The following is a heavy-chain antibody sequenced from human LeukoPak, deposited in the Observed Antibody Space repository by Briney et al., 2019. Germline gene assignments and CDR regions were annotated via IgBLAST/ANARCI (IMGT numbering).Heavy chain of an antibody. V-gene: IGHV3-21*01. D-gene: IGHD1-1*01. CDR1: GFTFSSYA. J-gene: IGHJ4*02. CDR2: IDSSGRST. Sequence: GGSLRLSCAGSGFTFSSYAMSWVRLAPGKGLEWVSAIDSSGRSTYYADSVKGRFTISRDNAKNSLYLQMNSLRAEDTAVYYCARDNNWNSGYFDYWGQGTLVTVSS. CDR3: ARDNNWNSGYFDY.